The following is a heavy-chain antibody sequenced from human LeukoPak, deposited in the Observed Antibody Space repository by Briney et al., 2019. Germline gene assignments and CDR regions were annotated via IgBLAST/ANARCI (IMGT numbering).Heavy chain of an antibody. CDR2: INPNSGGT. CDR3: AREGELADAFDI. Sequence: ASVKVSCKASGYTFTSYGISWVRQAPGQGLEWMGWINPNSGGTNYAQKFQGRVTMTRDTSISTAHMELSRLRSDDTAVYYCAREGELADAFDIWGQGTMITVSS. CDR1: GYTFTSYG. J-gene: IGHJ3*02. V-gene: IGHV1-2*02. D-gene: IGHD1-26*01.